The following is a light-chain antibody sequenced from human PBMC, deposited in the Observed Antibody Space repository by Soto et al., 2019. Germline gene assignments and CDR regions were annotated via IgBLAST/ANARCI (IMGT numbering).Light chain of an antibody. CDR2: AAS. CDR3: QQSYSTPLT. CDR1: QSISSY. J-gene: IGKJ4*01. V-gene: IGKV1-39*01. Sequence: DIQMTQSPSSLSASVGDRVTITCRARQSISSYLNWDQQKPGKAPKLLIYAASSLQSGVPSRFSGRGSGTDFTLTISSLQPEDVATYYCQQSYSTPLTFGGGTKVEIK.